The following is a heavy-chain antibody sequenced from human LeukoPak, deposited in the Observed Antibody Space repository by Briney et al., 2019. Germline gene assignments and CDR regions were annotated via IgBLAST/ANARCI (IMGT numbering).Heavy chain of an antibody. CDR2: IIPIFGTP. V-gene: IGHV1-69*06. CDR1: GGTFSSYA. CDR3: ARELARRITGTTADDAFDI. D-gene: IGHD1-20*01. Sequence: GASVKVSYKASGGTFSSYAISWVRQAPGQGLEWMGGIIPIFGTPNYAQKFQGRVTITADKSTSTAYMELSSLRSEDTAVYYCARELARRITGTTADDAFDIWGQGTMVTVSS. J-gene: IGHJ3*02.